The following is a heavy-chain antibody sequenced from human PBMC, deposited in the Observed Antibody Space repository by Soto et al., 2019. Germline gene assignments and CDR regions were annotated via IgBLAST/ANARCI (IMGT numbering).Heavy chain of an antibody. V-gene: IGHV1-3*01. J-gene: IGHJ4*02. Sequence: QVQLVQSGAEVKKPGASVKVSCKASGYTFTSYAMHWVRQAPGQRLEWMGWINAGNGNTKYSQKFQGRVTITRDTSASTAYMELSSLRSEDTAVYYCATYSSSWYPFDYWGQGTLVTVSS. D-gene: IGHD6-13*01. CDR2: INAGNGNT. CDR1: GYTFTSYA. CDR3: ATYSSSWYPFDY.